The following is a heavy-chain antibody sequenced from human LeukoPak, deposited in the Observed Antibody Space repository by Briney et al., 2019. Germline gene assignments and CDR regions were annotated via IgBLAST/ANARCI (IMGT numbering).Heavy chain of an antibody. CDR1: GFTFSSYG. V-gene: IGHV3-33*01. CDR2: IWYDGSNK. J-gene: IGHJ4*02. D-gene: IGHD3-9*01. CDR3: ARGVLRYFDRLGSHDY. Sequence: GGSLRLSCAASGFTFSSYGMHWVRQAPGKGLEWVAVIWYDGSNKYYADSVKGRFTISRDNSKNTLYLQMNSLRAEDTAVYYCARGVLRYFDRLGSHDYWGQGTLVTVSS.